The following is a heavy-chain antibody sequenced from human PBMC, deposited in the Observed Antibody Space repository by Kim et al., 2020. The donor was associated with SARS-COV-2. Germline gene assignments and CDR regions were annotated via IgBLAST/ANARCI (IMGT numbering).Heavy chain of an antibody. D-gene: IGHD5-18*01. CDR2: ISYDGSNK. Sequence: GGSLRLSCAASGFTFSSYGMHWVRQAPGKGLEWVAVISYDGSNKYYADSVKGRFTISRDNSKNTLYLQMNSLRAEDTAVYYCARDPTYTAMVFYYYYGMDVWGQGTTVTVSS. CDR3: ARDPTYTAMVFYYYYGMDV. CDR1: GFTFSSYG. J-gene: IGHJ6*02. V-gene: IGHV3-33*05.